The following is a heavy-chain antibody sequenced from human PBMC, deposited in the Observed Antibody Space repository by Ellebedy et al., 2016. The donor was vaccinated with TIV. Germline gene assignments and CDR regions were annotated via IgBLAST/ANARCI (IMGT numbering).Heavy chain of an antibody. Sequence: PGGSLRLSCAASGFTFSDHWMSWVRQAPGKGPEWVANIRPDGIDKNYVDSGRGRFTISRDNAGNSLYLQMNSLRVDDTAVYYCVGPHWLVYSWGQGTLVTVSS. V-gene: IGHV3-7*03. D-gene: IGHD6-19*01. CDR2: IRPDGIDK. CDR1: GFTFSDHW. J-gene: IGHJ5*02. CDR3: VGPHWLVYS.